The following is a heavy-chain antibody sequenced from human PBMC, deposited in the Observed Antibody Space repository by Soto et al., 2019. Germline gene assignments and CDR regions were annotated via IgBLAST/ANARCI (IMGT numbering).Heavy chain of an antibody. J-gene: IGHJ4*02. CDR2: IYWDDDK. V-gene: IGHV2-5*02. Sequence: SGPTLVKPTQTLTLTCTFSGFSLSTSGVGVGWIRQPPGKALEWLALIYWDDDKRYSPSLKSRLTITKDTSKNQVVLTMTNMDPVDTATYYCAQTAFLYSSSSAGHFDYWGQGTLVTVSS. CDR1: GFSLSTSGVG. CDR3: AQTAFLYSSSSAGHFDY. D-gene: IGHD6-6*01.